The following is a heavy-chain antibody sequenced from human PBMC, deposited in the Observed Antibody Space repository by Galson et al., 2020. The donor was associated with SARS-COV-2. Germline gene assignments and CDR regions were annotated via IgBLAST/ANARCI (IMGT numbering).Heavy chain of an antibody. D-gene: IGHD6-13*01. J-gene: IGHJ4*02. Sequence: GESLKISCAASGFTFSSYRMNWVRQAPGKGMEWVSYISSSSSTIYYADSVKGRFTISRDNAKNALYLQMNSLRAEDTAVYYCDPERGSSPFDYWGQGTLVTVSS. CDR2: ISSSSSTI. CDR1: GFTFSSYR. V-gene: IGHV3-48*01. CDR3: DPERGSSPFDY.